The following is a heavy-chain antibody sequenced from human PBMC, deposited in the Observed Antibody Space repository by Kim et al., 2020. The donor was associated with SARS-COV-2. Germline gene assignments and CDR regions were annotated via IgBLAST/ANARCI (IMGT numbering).Heavy chain of an antibody. CDR1: GYTFTTYP. Sequence: ASVKVSCKASGYTFTTYPMHWVRQAPGQRLEWMGWINADTGNTRYSQKFQGRVTMTRDTSANTAYMELSSLRSEDTAVYYCAHEPLNTWKFDSWGQGTLVTVSS. V-gene: IGHV1-3*01. CDR2: INADTGNT. J-gene: IGHJ4*02. D-gene: IGHD1-1*01. CDR3: AHEPLNTWKFDS.